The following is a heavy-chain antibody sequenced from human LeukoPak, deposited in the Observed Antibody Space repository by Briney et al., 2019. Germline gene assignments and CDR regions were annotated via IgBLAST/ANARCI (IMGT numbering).Heavy chain of an antibody. CDR2: IYYSGST. V-gene: IGHV4-30-4*01. Sequence: SETLSLTCAVYGGSFSDYYWSWIRQPPGKGLEWIGYIYYSGSTYYNPSLKSRVTISVDTSKSQFSLKLSSVTAADTAVYYCARDLLNEGNHLDYWGQGTLVTVSS. J-gene: IGHJ4*02. CDR1: GGSFSDYY. D-gene: IGHD4-23*01. CDR3: ARDLLNEGNHLDY.